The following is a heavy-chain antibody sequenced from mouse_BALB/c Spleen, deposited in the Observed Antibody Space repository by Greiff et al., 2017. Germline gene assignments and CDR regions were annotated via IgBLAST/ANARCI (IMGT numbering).Heavy chain of an antibody. V-gene: IGHV1-14*01. Sequence: LVESGPELVKPGASVKMSCKASGYTFTSYVMHWVKQKPGQGLEWIGYINPYNDGTKYNEKFKGKATLTSDKSSSTAYMELSSLTSEDSAVYYCASYSAWFAYWGQGTLVTVCA. CDR3: ASYSAWFAY. CDR1: GYTFTSYV. J-gene: IGHJ3*01. D-gene: IGHD1-1*01. CDR2: INPYNDGT.